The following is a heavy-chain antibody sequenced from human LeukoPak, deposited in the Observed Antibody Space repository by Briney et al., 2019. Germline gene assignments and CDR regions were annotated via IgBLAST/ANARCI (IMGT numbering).Heavy chain of an antibody. CDR1: GGSFSSGDYY. CDR3: ARDVGPDNWFDP. CDR2: IHYSGST. J-gene: IGHJ5*02. V-gene: IGHV4-30-4*01. Sequence: SQTLSLTCTVSGGSFSSGDYYWSWIRQPPGKGLEWIGYIHYSGSTYYNPSLKSRLTISVDTSKNQFSLKLRSVTAADTAVYYCARDVGPDNWFDPWGQGTLVTVSS.